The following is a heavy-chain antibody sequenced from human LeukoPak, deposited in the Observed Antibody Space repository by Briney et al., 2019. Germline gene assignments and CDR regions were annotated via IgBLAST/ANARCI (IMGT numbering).Heavy chain of an antibody. D-gene: IGHD6-13*01. CDR1: GFTFSSYG. V-gene: IGHV3-33*01. CDR2: IWYDGSNK. Sequence: GRSLRLSCAASGFTFSSYGMHWVRQAPGKGLEWVAVIWYDGSNKYYADSVKGRFTISRDNSKNTLYLQMNSLRAEDTAVYYCASQITRAGYSSSWYDYWGQGTLVTVSS. CDR3: ASQITRAGYSSSWYDY. J-gene: IGHJ4*02.